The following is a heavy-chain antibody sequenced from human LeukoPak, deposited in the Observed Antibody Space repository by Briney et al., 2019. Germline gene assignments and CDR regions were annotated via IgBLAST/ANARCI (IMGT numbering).Heavy chain of an antibody. CDR3: AKEKYSSSWYEAYFQH. D-gene: IGHD6-13*01. Sequence: GGSLRLSCAASGFTFDDYAMHWVRQAPGKGLEWVSGISWNSGSIGYADSVKGRFTISRDNAKNSLYLQMNSLRAEDAALYYCAKEKYSSSWYEAYFQHWGQGTLVTVYS. V-gene: IGHV3-9*01. CDR2: ISWNSGSI. J-gene: IGHJ1*01. CDR1: GFTFDDYA.